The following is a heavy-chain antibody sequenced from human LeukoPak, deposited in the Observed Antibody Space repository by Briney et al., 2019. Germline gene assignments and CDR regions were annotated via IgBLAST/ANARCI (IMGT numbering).Heavy chain of an antibody. V-gene: IGHV3-23*01. CDR3: ARVGVGDYYDSSGYPDY. D-gene: IGHD3-22*01. Sequence: PGGSLRLSCAASGFTFSSYAMSWVRQAPGKGLEWVSTISGSGGSTYYADSVKGRFTISRDNSKNTLSLQVISLRAEDTAVYYCARVGVGDYYDSSGYPDYWGQGTLVTVSS. J-gene: IGHJ4*02. CDR2: ISGSGGST. CDR1: GFTFSSYA.